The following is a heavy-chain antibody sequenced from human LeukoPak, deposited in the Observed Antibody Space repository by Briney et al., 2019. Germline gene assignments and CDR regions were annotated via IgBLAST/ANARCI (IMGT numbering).Heavy chain of an antibody. CDR1: GTSFTSYY. V-gene: IGHV4-34*01. Sequence: KPSETLSLTCGVSGTSFTSYYWSWIRQTPGKGLEWIGEVNHSGYTNMNPSLKSRVTISVDTSKNQFSLMMTSVTAADTAVYFCARVTTGHDYWGQGTLVTVSS. J-gene: IGHJ4*02. D-gene: IGHD4-17*01. CDR2: VNHSGYT. CDR3: ARVTTGHDY.